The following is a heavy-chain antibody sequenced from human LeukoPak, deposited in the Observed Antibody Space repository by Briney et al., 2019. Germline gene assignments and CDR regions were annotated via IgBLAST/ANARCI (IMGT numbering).Heavy chain of an antibody. V-gene: IGHV1-8*03. D-gene: IGHD4-17*01. CDR3: ARVRSDGDGWFDP. Sequence: ASVKVSCKASGYTFTSYDINWVRQATGQGLEWMGWMNPNSGNTGYAQKFQGRVTITRNTSVSTAYMKLSSLRSEDTAVYYCARVRSDGDGWFDPWGQGTLVTVSS. CDR2: MNPNSGNT. J-gene: IGHJ5*02. CDR1: GYTFTSYD.